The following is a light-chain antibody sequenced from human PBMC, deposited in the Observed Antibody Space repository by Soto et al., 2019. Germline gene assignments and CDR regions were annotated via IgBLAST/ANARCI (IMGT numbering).Light chain of an antibody. J-gene: IGLJ3*02. CDR1: GSNIGAGYD. Sequence: QPVLTQPPSVSGAPGQRVTISCTGSGSNIGAGYDVHWYQQLPGTAPKLLIYGNNNRPSGVPDRFSGSKSGTSASLAITGLQAEDEADYYCQSSGVFGGGTQLTVL. CDR3: QSSGV. CDR2: GNN. V-gene: IGLV1-40*01.